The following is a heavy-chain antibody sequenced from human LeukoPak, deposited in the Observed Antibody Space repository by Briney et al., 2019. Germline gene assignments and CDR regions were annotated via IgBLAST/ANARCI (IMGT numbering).Heavy chain of an antibody. CDR2: IYTRGST. J-gene: IGHJ6*02. V-gene: IGHV4-61*02. Sequence: SHSLSLTCTVSGGSISSGSYYWSSIRQPAGKGLEWIGRIYTRGSTNYNPSLKSRVTISLDTSKNQFYLKLSSVTAADTAVYYCARTYYDFWSGYYSASTTNYGMDVWGQGTTVTVSS. CDR3: ARTYYDFWSGYYSASTTNYGMDV. D-gene: IGHD3-3*01. CDR1: GGSISSGSYY.